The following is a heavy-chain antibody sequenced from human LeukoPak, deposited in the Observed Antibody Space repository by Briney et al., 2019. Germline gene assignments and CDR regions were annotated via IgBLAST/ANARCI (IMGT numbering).Heavy chain of an antibody. Sequence: PGGFLRLSCAASGFTFSSYWMSWVRQAPGKGLEWVANIKQDGSEKYYVDSVKGRFTISRDNAKNSLYLQMNSLRAEDTAVYYCARGGEGGYYYPLNYYYYYMDVWGKGTTVTVSS. CDR2: IKQDGSEK. CDR3: ARGGEGGYYYPLNYYYYYMDV. CDR1: GFTFSSYW. V-gene: IGHV3-7*01. J-gene: IGHJ6*03. D-gene: IGHD3-22*01.